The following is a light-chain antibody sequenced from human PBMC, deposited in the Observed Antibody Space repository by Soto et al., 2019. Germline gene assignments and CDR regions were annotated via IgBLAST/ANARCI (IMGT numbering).Light chain of an antibody. CDR3: MQAKSWT. CDR2: NVS. CDR1: QSLVFSDGNTY. J-gene: IGKJ1*01. Sequence: DVGMTQSPLSLPVTLGQPASISCRSSQSLVFSDGNTYLNWFQQRPGQSPRRLIYNVSNRDSGVPDRFSGSGSDTNFTLKISRVEAEDVGVYYCMQAKSWTFGQGTKVEIK. V-gene: IGKV2-30*01.